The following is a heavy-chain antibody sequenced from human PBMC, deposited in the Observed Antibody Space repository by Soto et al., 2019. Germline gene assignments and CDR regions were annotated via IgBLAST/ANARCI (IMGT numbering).Heavy chain of an antibody. CDR2: IYYSGST. CDR1: GVSISSGGYY. J-gene: IGHJ6*02. V-gene: IGHV4-31*03. CDR3: ARVSLGWGMDV. Sequence: VQLQESGPGLVKPSQTLSLTCTVSGVSISSGGYYWSWIRQHPGKGLEWIGYIYYSGSTYYNPSLTSRVTISVDTSKTQSSLKLISVTAADTAVYSCARVSLGWGMDVWGQGTTVTFS. D-gene: IGHD2-15*01.